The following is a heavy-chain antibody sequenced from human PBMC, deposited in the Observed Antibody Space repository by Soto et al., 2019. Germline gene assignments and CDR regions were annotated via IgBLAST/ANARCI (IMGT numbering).Heavy chain of an antibody. CDR1: GGSISSYY. J-gene: IGHJ6*03. Sequence: SETLSLTCTVSGGSISSYYWSWIRQPPGEGLEWIGYIYYTGSTNYNPSLKSRVTISVDTSKNQFSLKLSSVTAADTAVYYCARLSSSWPYYYYYYMDVWGKGTTVTVSS. CDR3: ARLSSSWPYYYYYYMDV. CDR2: IYYTGST. V-gene: IGHV4-59*08. D-gene: IGHD6-13*01.